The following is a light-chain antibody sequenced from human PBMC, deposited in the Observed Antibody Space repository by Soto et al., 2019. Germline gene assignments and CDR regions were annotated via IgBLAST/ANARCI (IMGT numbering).Light chain of an antibody. CDR2: KVS. CDR3: MQGTHWPWT. CDR1: QSLVYSDGNTY. V-gene: IGKV2-30*01. J-gene: IGKJ1*01. Sequence: DVLMTQSPLSLPVTLGQPASISCRSSQSLVYSDGNTYLNWFQQRPGQSPRRLIYKVSNRDSGVPDRFSGSGSVTDFTLKISRVEAEDVGVYYCMQGTHWPWTFGQGTKVEIK.